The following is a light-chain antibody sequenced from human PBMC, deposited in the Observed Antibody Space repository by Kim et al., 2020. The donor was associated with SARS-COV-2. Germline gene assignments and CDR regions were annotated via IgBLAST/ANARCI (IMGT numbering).Light chain of an antibody. CDR1: QSVSSN. CDR2: GAS. Sequence: LSPGERATRSCRASQSVSSNLAWYQQKPGQAPRLLIYGASTRATGIPARFSGSGSGTEFTLTISSLQSEDFAVYYCQQYNNWPLTFGQGTKVDIK. J-gene: IGKJ1*01. V-gene: IGKV3-15*01. CDR3: QQYNNWPLT.